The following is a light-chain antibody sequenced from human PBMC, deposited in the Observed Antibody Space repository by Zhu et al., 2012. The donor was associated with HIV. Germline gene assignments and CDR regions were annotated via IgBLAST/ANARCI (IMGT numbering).Light chain of an antibody. Sequence: DVQLTQSPSFLSASVGDRVTITCRASESISRYLAWYQQKPGKAPKLLIYDASTLQSGVPSTFSGSGSGTEFTLTISSLQPEDFAIYYCRQLNTYPLFTFGPGTKVDI. V-gene: IGKV1-9*01. CDR3: RQLNTYPLFT. CDR1: ESISRY. CDR2: DAS. J-gene: IGKJ3*01.